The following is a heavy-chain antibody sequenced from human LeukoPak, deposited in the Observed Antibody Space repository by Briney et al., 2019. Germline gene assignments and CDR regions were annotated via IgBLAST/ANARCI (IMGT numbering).Heavy chain of an antibody. CDR3: ARLNHPIRYFDWLPRPYYYYYMDV. V-gene: IGHV4-38-2*02. D-gene: IGHD3-9*01. CDR2: IYHSGST. Sequence: SETLSLTCTVSGYSISSGYYWGWIRPPPGKGLEWIGSIYHSGSTYYNPSLKSRVTISVDTSKNQFSLKLSSVTAADTAVYYCARLNHPIRYFDWLPRPYYYYYMDVWGKGTTVTISS. CDR1: GYSISSGYY. J-gene: IGHJ6*03.